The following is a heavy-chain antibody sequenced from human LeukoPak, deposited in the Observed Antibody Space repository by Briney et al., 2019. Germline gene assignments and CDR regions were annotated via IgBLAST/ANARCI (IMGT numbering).Heavy chain of an antibody. CDR3: ATGRTDIVVVPATLRNYYFDY. CDR2: IMPIFRTA. Sequence: GASVKVSCKASGYTFTSYGISWVRQAPGQGLEWMGGIMPIFRTANYAQKFRGRVTITADKSTSTAYMELSSLRSEDTAVYYCATGRTDIVVVPATLRNYYFDYWGQGTLVTVSS. CDR1: GYTFTSYG. D-gene: IGHD2-2*01. V-gene: IGHV1-69*06. J-gene: IGHJ4*02.